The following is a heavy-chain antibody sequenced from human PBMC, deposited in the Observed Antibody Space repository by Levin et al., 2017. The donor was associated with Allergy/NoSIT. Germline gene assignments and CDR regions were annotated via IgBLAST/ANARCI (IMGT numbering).Heavy chain of an antibody. J-gene: IGHJ6*03. D-gene: IGHD1-1*01. V-gene: IGHV5-51*01. CDR1: GSSFTSYW. CDR3: ARRGTRDYYYYMDV. Sequence: ASVKVSCQGSGSSFTSYWIGWVRQLPGKGLEWMGIIYPGDSDTRYSPSFQGQVTISADKSISTAYLQWSSLKASDTAIYYCARRGTRDYYYYMDVWGKGTTVTVSS. CDR2: IYPGDSDT.